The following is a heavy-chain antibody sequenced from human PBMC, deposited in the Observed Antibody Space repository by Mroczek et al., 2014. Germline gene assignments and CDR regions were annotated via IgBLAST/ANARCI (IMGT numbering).Heavy chain of an antibody. Sequence: VQLVESGAEVKKPGSSVKVSCKASGGTFSSYAISWVRQAPGQGLEWMGGIIPIFGTANYAQKFQGRVTITADESTSTAYMELSSLRSEDTAVYYCARDRFAYCGGDCQPPDAFDIWGQGTMVTVSS. CDR3: ARDRFAYCGGDCQPPDAFDI. V-gene: IGHV1-69*01. CDR2: IIPIFGTA. D-gene: IGHD2-21*01. CDR1: GGTFSSYA. J-gene: IGHJ3*02.